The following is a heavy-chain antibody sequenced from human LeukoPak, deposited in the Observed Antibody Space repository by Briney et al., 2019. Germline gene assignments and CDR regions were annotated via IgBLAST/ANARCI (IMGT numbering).Heavy chain of an antibody. Sequence: GESLKTSRKGSGYSFTSYWIGWMRQMPPKRLKWMGIIYPGDSDTRYSPSFQGQVTISADKSISTVYLQWSSLKASDTAMYYCARLRIAAVYFDYWGQGTLVTVSS. D-gene: IGHD6-13*01. CDR3: ARLRIAAVYFDY. V-gene: IGHV5-51*01. CDR1: GYSFTSYW. CDR2: IYPGDSDT. J-gene: IGHJ4*02.